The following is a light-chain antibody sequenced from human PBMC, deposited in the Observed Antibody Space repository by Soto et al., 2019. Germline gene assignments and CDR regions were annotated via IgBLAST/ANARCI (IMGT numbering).Light chain of an antibody. CDR2: EVY. Sequence: TQPASVSGSPGQSITIPCTGTSRDIGDYNYVSWYQQHPGKAPKLLIFEVYNRPAGVSDRFSGSKSGNTASLTISGLQTGDEGDYYCSSYSSTNTLYLFGTGTKVTVL. CDR3: SSYSSTNTLYL. J-gene: IGLJ1*01. CDR1: SRDIGDYNY. V-gene: IGLV2-14*01.